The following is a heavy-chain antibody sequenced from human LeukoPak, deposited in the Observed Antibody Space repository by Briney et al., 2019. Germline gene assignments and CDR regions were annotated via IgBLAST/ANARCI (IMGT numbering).Heavy chain of an antibody. D-gene: IGHD4-17*01. CDR1: GGSISSYY. V-gene: IGHV4-59*01. CDR3: ARDYGDFFDY. Sequence: SETLSLTCTVSGGSISSYYWSWVRQPPGKGLEGIGYIYYSGSTNYNPSLKSRVTISVHTSKNQFSLKLSSVTAADTAVYYCARDYGDFFDYWGQGTLVTVSS. J-gene: IGHJ4*02. CDR2: IYYSGST.